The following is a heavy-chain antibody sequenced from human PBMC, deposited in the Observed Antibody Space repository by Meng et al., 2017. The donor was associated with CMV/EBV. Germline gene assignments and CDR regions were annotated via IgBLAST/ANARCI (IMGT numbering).Heavy chain of an antibody. Sequence: QVQRQESGPGLVKPSQTLSLTCTVSGGSISSGDYYWSWICQPPGKCLEWIGYIYYSGSTYYNPSLKSRVTISVDTSKNQFSLKLSSVTAADTAVYYCARVGRTSCYDYWGQGTLVTVSS. CDR3: ARVGRTSCYDY. CDR1: GGSISSGDYY. V-gene: IGHV4-30-4*08. D-gene: IGHD2-2*01. J-gene: IGHJ4*02. CDR2: IYYSGST.